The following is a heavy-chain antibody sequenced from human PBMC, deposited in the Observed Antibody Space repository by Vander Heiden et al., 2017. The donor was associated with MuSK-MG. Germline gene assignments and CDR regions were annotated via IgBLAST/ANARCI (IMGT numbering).Heavy chain of an antibody. J-gene: IGHJ4*02. Sequence: EVQLLESGGGLVQPGGSLRLSCEASGFTFSNYAMSWVRQSPAKGLEWLSTVNPSGHVTFYEDSVRGRLTTSRDNSKNTLYVQMNSLSGEDTAIYYCARDFGGSGYSYKDYWGQGTLVTVSS. D-gene: IGHD5-18*01. CDR2: VNPSGHVT. CDR3: ARDFGGSGYSYKDY. V-gene: IGHV3-23*01. CDR1: GFTFSNYA.